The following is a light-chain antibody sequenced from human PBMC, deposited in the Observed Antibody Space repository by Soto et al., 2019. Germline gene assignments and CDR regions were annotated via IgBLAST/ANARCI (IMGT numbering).Light chain of an antibody. Sequence: EIVMTQSPATLSVSPGERATLSCRASQSVTSSLAWYQQKPGQAPRLLIYDASTRATGIAARFSGGGSGTEFTLTISSLQSEDFAVHYCQQYKNWPRITFGQGTRLEIK. J-gene: IGKJ5*01. V-gene: IGKV3-15*01. CDR3: QQYKNWPRIT. CDR2: DAS. CDR1: QSVTSS.